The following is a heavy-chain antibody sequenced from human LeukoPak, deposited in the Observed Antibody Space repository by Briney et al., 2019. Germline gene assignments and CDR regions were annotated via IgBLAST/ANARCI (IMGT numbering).Heavy chain of an antibody. CDR2: IYYSGIT. V-gene: IGHV4-39*01. CDR1: GGSISSSNYY. J-gene: IGHJ4*02. D-gene: IGHD1-26*01. CDR3: ARGAGSSAPDFDY. Sequence: SETLSLTCTVSGGSISSSNYYWGWIRQPPGTGLEWIGSIYYSGITYYNPSLKSRVTISVDTSKNQFSLKLSSVTAADTAVYYCARGAGSSAPDFDYWGQGTLVTVSS.